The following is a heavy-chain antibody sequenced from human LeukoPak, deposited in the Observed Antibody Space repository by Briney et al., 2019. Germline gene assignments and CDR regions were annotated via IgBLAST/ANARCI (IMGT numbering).Heavy chain of an antibody. CDR3: ASSGWYEYFDY. CDR1: GFTFGNYD. D-gene: IGHD6-19*01. V-gene: IGHV3-23*01. Sequence: GGSLRLSCAASGFTFGNYDMSWVRQAPGKGLEWVSIISSSDASTHYADSVKGRFTISRDNSKNTLYLQMNSLRAEDTAVYYCASSGWYEYFDYWGQGTLVTVSS. J-gene: IGHJ4*02. CDR2: ISSSDAST.